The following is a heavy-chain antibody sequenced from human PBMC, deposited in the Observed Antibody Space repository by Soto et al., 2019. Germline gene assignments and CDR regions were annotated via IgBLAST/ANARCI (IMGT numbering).Heavy chain of an antibody. J-gene: IGHJ4*02. CDR2: LKRDGLER. Sequence: GALRVSCAASVFTFGDYCMTWVRQAPGKGLEWVANLKRDGLERYYVDSVKGRFSVSRDNAKNSLYLQMNNLRPEDTAVYYCARDVYEILGRVVRRLDSWGQGTLVTV. CDR1: VFTFGDYC. CDR3: ARDVYEILGRVVRRLDS. V-gene: IGHV3-7*03. D-gene: IGHD2-8*01.